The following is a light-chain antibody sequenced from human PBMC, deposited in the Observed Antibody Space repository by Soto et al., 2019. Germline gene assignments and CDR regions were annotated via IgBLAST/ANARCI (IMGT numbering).Light chain of an antibody. J-gene: IGKJ4*01. Sequence: EIVMTQSPATLSVSPGERATLSCRASQSVSSNLVWYQQKPGQAPRLPIYDASSRATGIPDRFSGGGSGTDFTLTISRLEPEDFAVYYCQQFSSYPLTFGGGTKVDIK. CDR1: QSVSSN. CDR2: DAS. V-gene: IGKV3-20*01. CDR3: QQFSSYPLT.